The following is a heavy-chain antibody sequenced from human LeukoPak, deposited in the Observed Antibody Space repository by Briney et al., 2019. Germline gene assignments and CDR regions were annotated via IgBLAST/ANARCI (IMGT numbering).Heavy chain of an antibody. D-gene: IGHD6-6*01. J-gene: IGHJ4*02. V-gene: IGHV4-34*01. Sequence: PGGSLRLSCAASGFTFSTYSMNWIRQPPGKGLEWIGEINHSGSTNYNPSLKSRVTISVDTSKNQFSLKLSSVTAADTAVYYCARGLTRIAARPSVWGQGTLVTVSS. CDR2: INHSGST. CDR1: GFTFSTYS. CDR3: ARGLTRIAARPSV.